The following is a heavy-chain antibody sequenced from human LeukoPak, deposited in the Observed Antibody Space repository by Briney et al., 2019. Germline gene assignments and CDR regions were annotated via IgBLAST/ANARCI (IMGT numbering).Heavy chain of an antibody. CDR1: GYTFTGYY. CDR2: INPNSGGT. CDR3: ARPRDSSGNEGFDY. J-gene: IGHJ4*02. Sequence: ASVKVSCKASGYTFTGYYMHWVRQAPGQGLEWMGWINPNSGGTNYAQKFQGWVTMTRDTSISTAYMELSRLRSDDTAVYYCARPRDSSGNEGFDYWGQGTLVTVSS. D-gene: IGHD6-19*01. V-gene: IGHV1-2*04.